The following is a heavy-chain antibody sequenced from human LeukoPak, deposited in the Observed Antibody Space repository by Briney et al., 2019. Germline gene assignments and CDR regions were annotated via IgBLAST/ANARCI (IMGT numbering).Heavy chain of an antibody. CDR1: GLTFSGSA. J-gene: IGHJ3*02. CDR2: IGSRANTYAT. V-gene: IGHV3-73*01. Sequence: PGGSLRLSCAASGLTFSGSAMHWVRQASGKGLEWVGRIGSRANTYATAYAASVKGRFTISSDDPKNRAYLQMNSLKTEDTAVYYCTRHSDSSGWYAGIDAFDIWGQGTMVTVS. D-gene: IGHD6-19*01. CDR3: TRHSDSSGWYAGIDAFDI.